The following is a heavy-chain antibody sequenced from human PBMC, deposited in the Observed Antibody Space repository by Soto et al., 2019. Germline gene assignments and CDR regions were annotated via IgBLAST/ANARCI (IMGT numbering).Heavy chain of an antibody. CDR2: ISYDGSNK. Sequence: PGGSLRLSCAASGFTFSSYGMHWVRQAPGKGLEWVAVISYDGSNKYYADSVKGRFTISRDNSKNTLYLQMNSLRAEDTAVYYCAKTTTVTTLVPSDYWGQGTLVTVSS. D-gene: IGHD4-4*01. V-gene: IGHV3-30*18. CDR3: AKTTTVTTLVPSDY. J-gene: IGHJ4*02. CDR1: GFTFSSYG.